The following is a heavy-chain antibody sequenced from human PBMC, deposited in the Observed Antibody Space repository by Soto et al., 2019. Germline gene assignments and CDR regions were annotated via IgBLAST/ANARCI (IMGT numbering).Heavy chain of an antibody. CDR3: ERDLAVSTSTDFDY. J-gene: IGHJ4*02. Sequence: EVQLVESGGGLVQPGGSLRLSCAASGFTFTTYNMNWVRQAPGKGLEWVSYISSTSSTIYYADSLKGRFTISRDNAKNSLYLQMNSLRVEDTAVYYCERDLAVSTSTDFDYWGQGTLVTVSS. D-gene: IGHD2-8*02. CDR2: ISSTSSTI. CDR1: GFTFTTYN. V-gene: IGHV3-48*01.